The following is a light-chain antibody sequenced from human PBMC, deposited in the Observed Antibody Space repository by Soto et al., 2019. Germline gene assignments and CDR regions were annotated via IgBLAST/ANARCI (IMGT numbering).Light chain of an antibody. V-gene: IGLV2-14*01. J-gene: IGLJ2*01. CDR1: SSDVGAYNY. CDR3: SSYTTSSTRL. CDR2: EVS. Sequence: QSALTQPASVSGSPGQSITISCTGTSSDVGAYNYVSWYQQHPGKAPKLMIYEVSNRPSGVSNRFSGSKSGTTASLTISGLQAEDEADYYCSSYTTSSTRLFGGGTKLTVL.